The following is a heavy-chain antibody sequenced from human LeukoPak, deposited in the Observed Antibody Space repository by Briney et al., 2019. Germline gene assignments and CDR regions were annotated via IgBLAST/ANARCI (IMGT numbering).Heavy chain of an antibody. V-gene: IGHV4-4*07. D-gene: IGHD5-12*01. CDR1: GGSISNYY. CDR2: IYSSGTT. Sequence: KTSETLSLTCTVSGGSISNYYWSWIRQPAGKGLEWIGRIYSSGTTIYNPSLKSRVTMSVDTSKNQFSLKLSSVTAADTAVNFCASGSSGYDPWGQGTLVTVSS. J-gene: IGHJ5*02. CDR3: ASGSSGYDP.